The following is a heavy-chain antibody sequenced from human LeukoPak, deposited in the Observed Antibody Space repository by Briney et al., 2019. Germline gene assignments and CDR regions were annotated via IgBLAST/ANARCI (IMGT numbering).Heavy chain of an antibody. V-gene: IGHV4-59*08. CDR1: DGSFNNYY. CDR2: IDYSGET. Sequence: SETLSLTCIVSDGSFNNYYWSWLRQPPGEGLEWIGYIDYSGETNYSPSLRSRVTISVDRSKNQFSLKLSSVTATDTAVYYCARHSHRSGDLGSARNFDSWGQGTLVTVSS. J-gene: IGHJ4*02. CDR3: ARHSHRSGDLGSARNFDS. D-gene: IGHD7-27*01.